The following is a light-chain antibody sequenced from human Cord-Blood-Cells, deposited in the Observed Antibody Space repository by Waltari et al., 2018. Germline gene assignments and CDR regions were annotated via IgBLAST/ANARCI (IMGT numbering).Light chain of an antibody. V-gene: IGLV1-47*01. J-gene: IGLJ3*02. CDR3: AAWDDSLSGRV. Sequence: QSVLTQPPSASGTPGQRVTISCSGSSSNIGSNYVYWYQQLPGTAPKLLIYRKPLPSGVPDRFAGSKSGTSASLAISGLRSEDEADYYCAAWDDSLSGRVFGGGTKLTVL. CDR2: RK. CDR1: SSNIGSNY.